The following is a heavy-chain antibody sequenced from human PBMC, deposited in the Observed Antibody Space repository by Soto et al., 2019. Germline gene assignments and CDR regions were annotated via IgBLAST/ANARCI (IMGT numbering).Heavy chain of an antibody. CDR2: IYYSGST. CDR3: ARLFPANWNRIAAPPL. D-gene: IGHD6-6*01. V-gene: IGHV4-39*01. CDR1: GGSISSSSYY. Sequence: QLQLQESGPGLVKPSETLSLTCTVSGGSISSSSYYWGWIRQPPGKGLEWIGSIYYSGSTYYNPSLKSRVTISVDTSKNQFSLKLSSVTAADTAVYYCARLFPANWNRIAAPPLWGQGTLVTVSS. J-gene: IGHJ4*02.